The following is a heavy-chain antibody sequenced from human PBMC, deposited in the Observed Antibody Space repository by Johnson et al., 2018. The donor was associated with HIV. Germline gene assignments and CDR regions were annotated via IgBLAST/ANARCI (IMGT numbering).Heavy chain of an antibody. CDR2: IWYDGSNK. V-gene: IGHV3-33*01. J-gene: IGHJ3*02. CDR3: ARGAYSSSWHASDASDI. CDR1: GFTFSSYG. Sequence: QVQLVESGGGVVQPGRSLRLSCAASGFTFSSYGMHWVRQAPGKGLEWVAVIWYDGSNKYYADSVKGRFTISRDNSKNTLYLQMNSLRAEDTALYYCARGAYSSSWHASDASDIWGQGTMVTVSS. D-gene: IGHD6-13*01.